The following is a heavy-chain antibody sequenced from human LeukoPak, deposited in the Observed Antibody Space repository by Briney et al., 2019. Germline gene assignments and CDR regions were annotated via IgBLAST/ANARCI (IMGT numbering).Heavy chain of an antibody. V-gene: IGHV1-46*01. CDR2: INPSGGST. J-gene: IGHJ4*02. D-gene: IGHD5-24*01. CDR1: GYTFTSYY. Sequence: ASVKVSCKASGYTFTSYYMHWVRQAPGQGLEWMGIINPSGGSTSYAQKFQGRVTMTRDTSISTAYMELSRLRSDDTAVYYCARLEMATIHYYFDYWGQGTLVTVSS. CDR3: ARLEMATIHYYFDY.